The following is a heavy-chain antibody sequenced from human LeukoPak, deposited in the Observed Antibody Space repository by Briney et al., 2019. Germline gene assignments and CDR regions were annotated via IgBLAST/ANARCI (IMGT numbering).Heavy chain of an antibody. CDR1: GGTFSSYA. D-gene: IGHD4-17*01. Sequence: SVEVSCKASGGTFSSYAISWVRQAPGQGLEWMGRIIPIFGTANYAQKFQGRVTITTDESTSTAYMELSSLRSEDTAVYYCASAPPSYDYGDYVFTVAFVYWGQGTLVTVSS. CDR2: IIPIFGTA. J-gene: IGHJ4*02. CDR3: ASAPPSYDYGDYVFTVAFVY. V-gene: IGHV1-69*05.